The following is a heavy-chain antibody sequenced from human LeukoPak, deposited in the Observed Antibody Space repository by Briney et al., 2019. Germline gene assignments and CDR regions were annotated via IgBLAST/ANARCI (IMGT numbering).Heavy chain of an antibody. Sequence: GGSLRLSCVASGFTFSGYAMSWVRQAPGKGLNWVTGISGNGATTYYTDSVKGRLTISRDNSKNTLYVQMDNLRAEDTAVYYCAKRDHYDTSSYASLFDQWGQGTLVTVSS. CDR2: ISGNGATT. CDR1: GFTFSGYA. V-gene: IGHV3-23*01. J-gene: IGHJ4*02. D-gene: IGHD3-22*01. CDR3: AKRDHYDTSSYASLFDQ.